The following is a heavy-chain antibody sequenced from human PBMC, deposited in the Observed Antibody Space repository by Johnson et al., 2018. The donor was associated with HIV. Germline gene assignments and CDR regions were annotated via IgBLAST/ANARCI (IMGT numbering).Heavy chain of an antibody. D-gene: IGHD5-24*01. CDR1: GFTVSGNY. J-gene: IGHJ3*02. CDR2: IYGGGGP. V-gene: IGHV3-66*02. Sequence: VQLVESGGGLVQPGGSLRLSCAASGFTVSGNYRSGVRQAPGRGLGGVSVIYGGGGPYDANSVKGRFTISRDNSKNTLYLQMNSLRAEDTAVYYCARDGWGSRGWDDAFDIWGQGTMVTVSS. CDR3: ARDGWGSRGWDDAFDI.